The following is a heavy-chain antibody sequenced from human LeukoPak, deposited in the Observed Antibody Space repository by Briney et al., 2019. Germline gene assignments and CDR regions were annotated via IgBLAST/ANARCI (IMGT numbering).Heavy chain of an antibody. J-gene: IGHJ4*02. CDR3: AKAVYDSSGSFDF. Sequence: GGSLRLSCAASGFSFSTYAMTWVRRAPGKGLEWVSGISGSGGSPYYADSVKGRFAISRDTSKNTLYLQMNSLRAEDTAVYYCAKAVYDSSGSFDFWGQGTLVTVSS. D-gene: IGHD3-22*01. CDR1: GFSFSTYA. CDR2: ISGSGGSP. V-gene: IGHV3-23*01.